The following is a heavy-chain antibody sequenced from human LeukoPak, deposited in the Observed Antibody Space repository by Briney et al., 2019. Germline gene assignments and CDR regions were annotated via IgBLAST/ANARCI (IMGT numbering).Heavy chain of an antibody. Sequence: GGSLRLSCAASGFTFGSCWMNWVRQTPGKGLEWVANINQDGSQKFYVDSVKGRFTVSRDNAKDSLYLQMNSLRAEDTAVYYCARALTTLTYEGYWGQGTLVTVSS. J-gene: IGHJ4*02. CDR3: ARALTTLTYEGY. V-gene: IGHV3-7*01. CDR1: GFTFGSCW. CDR2: INQDGSQK. D-gene: IGHD1-1*01.